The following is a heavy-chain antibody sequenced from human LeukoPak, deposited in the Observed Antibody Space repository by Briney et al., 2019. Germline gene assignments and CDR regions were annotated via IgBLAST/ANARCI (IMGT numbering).Heavy chain of an antibody. J-gene: IGHJ4*02. CDR3: ARSTGDDCYDPCRPDY. V-gene: IGHV3-7*01. Sequence: VQLGGSLRLSCEASGMTFRRHWMSWIRKAPGKGLEWVAKISKDGGGTGYVDSVKSRFTISRDNAKNSLYLQMNGLRTEDTAVYYCARSTGDDCYDPCRPDYWGQGTLVTVSS. D-gene: IGHD2-21*02. CDR2: ISKDGGGT. CDR1: GMTFRRHW.